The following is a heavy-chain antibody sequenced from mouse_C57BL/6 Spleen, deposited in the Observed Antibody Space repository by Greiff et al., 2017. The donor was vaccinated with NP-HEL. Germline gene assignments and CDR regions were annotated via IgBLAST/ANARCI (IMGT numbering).Heavy chain of an antibody. CDR3: AARDDYDVFDY. D-gene: IGHD2-4*01. CDR2: IDPSDSYT. Sequence: QVQLQQPGAELVMPGASVKLSCKASGYTFTSYWMHWVKQRPGQGLEWIGEIDPSDSYTNYNQKFKGKSTLTVDKSSSTAYMQLSSLTSEDSAVYYCAARDDYDVFDYWGQGTTLTVSS. J-gene: IGHJ2*01. V-gene: IGHV1-69*01. CDR1: GYTFTSYW.